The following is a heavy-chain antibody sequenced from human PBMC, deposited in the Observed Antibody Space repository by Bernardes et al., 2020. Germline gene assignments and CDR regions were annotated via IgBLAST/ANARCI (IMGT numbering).Heavy chain of an antibody. CDR3: ARRDYYDGDGYGY. Sequence: GEYLKSSCQGSGYNVATYWSGWVGQMPGQGLEWMGMIYPIDSDIRYSPSFQGQVTISADESIGTAYLQWSSLKASDTAMYYCARRDYYDGDGYGYWGQGTLVTVSS. CDR2: IYPIDSDI. CDR1: GYNVATYW. V-gene: IGHV5-51*01. D-gene: IGHD3-22*01. J-gene: IGHJ4*02.